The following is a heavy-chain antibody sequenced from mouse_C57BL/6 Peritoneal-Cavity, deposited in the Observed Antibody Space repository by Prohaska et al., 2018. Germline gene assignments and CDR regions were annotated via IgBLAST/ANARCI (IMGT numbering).Heavy chain of an antibody. J-gene: IGHJ4*01. D-gene: IGHD2-2*01. Sequence: EVKLLQSGGGLVQPGGSLKLSCAASGIDFSRYWMSWVRRAPGKGLEWIGEINPDSSTINYVPSLKDKFIISRDNAKNTLYLQMSKVRSEDTALYYCARVVTAEAMDYWGQGTSVTVSS. CDR1: GIDFSRYW. CDR2: INPDSSTI. CDR3: ARVVTAEAMDY. V-gene: IGHV4-1*01.